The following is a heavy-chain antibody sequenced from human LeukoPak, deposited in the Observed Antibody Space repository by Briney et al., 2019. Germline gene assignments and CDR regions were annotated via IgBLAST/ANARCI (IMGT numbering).Heavy chain of an antibody. CDR1: GFTFSSYE. CDR2: ISSSAGTI. V-gene: IGHV3-48*03. CDR3: AKGATDIVVVPADYFDY. D-gene: IGHD2-2*01. Sequence: GGSLTLSCAASGFTFSSYEMNWVRQAPGKGLDWVSSISSSAGTIYYADSVRGRFTISRDNAKNSLYLQMNSLRAEDIALYYCAKGATDIVVVPADYFDYWGQGTLVTVSS. J-gene: IGHJ4*02.